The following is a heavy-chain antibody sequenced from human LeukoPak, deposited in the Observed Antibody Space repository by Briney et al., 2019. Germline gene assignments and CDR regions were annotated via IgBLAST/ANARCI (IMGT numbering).Heavy chain of an antibody. Sequence: PSETLSLTCTVSGGSISSGGYYWSWIRQPPGKGLEWIGYIYHSGSTYYNPSLKSRVTISVDRSKNQFSLKLSSVTAADTAVYYCARASRIQSNVGDYWGQGTLVTVSS. D-gene: IGHD4-11*01. CDR2: IYHSGST. J-gene: IGHJ4*02. CDR1: GGSISSGGYY. CDR3: ARASRIQSNVGDY. V-gene: IGHV4-30-2*01.